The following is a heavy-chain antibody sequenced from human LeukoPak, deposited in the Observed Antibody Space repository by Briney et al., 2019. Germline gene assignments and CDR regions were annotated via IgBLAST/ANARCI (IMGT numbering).Heavy chain of an antibody. Sequence: VKVSCKASGGTFSSYAISWVRQAPGQGLEWMGGIIPIFGTANYAQKFQGRVTMTRDMSTSTVYMELSSLRSEDTAVYYCARSGYCSSTSCYNYYYMDVWGKGTTVTVSS. V-gene: IGHV1-69*05. CDR3: ARSGYCSSTSCYNYYYMDV. CDR1: GGTFSSYA. J-gene: IGHJ6*03. CDR2: IIPIFGTA. D-gene: IGHD2-2*02.